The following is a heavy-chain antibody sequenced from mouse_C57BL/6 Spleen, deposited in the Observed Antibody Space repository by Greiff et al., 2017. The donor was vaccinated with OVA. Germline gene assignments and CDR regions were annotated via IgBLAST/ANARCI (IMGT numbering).Heavy chain of an antibody. J-gene: IGHJ4*01. V-gene: IGHV1-54*01. Sequence: VQLQQSGAELVRPGTSVKVSCKASGYAFTNYLIEWVKQRPGQGLEWIGVLNPGSGGTNYNEKFKGKATLTADKSSSTAYMQLSSLTSEDSAVYFCARGYYSNSYYAMDYWGQGTSVTVSS. CDR2: LNPGSGGT. D-gene: IGHD2-5*01. CDR1: GYAFTNYL. CDR3: ARGYYSNSYYAMDY.